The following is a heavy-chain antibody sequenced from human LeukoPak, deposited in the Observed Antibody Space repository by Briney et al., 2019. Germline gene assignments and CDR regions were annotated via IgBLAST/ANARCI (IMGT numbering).Heavy chain of an antibody. V-gene: IGHV3-23*01. D-gene: IGHD5-18*01. CDR2: ISGSGGST. Sequence: GGSLRLSCAASGSTFSSYAMSWVRQAPGKGLEWVSAISGSGGSTYYADSVKGRFTISRDNSKNTLYLQMNSLRAEDTAVHYCAKGGYSYGTEIDYWGQGTLVTVSS. CDR1: GSTFSSYA. CDR3: AKGGYSYGTEIDY. J-gene: IGHJ4*02.